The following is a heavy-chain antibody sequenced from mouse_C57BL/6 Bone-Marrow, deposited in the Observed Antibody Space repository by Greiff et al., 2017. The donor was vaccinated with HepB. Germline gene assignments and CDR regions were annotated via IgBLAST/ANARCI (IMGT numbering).Heavy chain of an antibody. D-gene: IGHD2-2*01. CDR2: IGPGSGST. V-gene: IGHV1-77*01. Sequence: VKLMESGAELVKPGASVKISCKASGYTFTDYYINWVKQRPGQGLEWIGKIGPGSGSTYYNEKFKGKATLTADKTYSTAYMQLSSLTSEDSAVYFCASQPLSTMVTTTGFAYWGKGTLVTVSA. CDR3: ASQPLSTMVTTTGFAY. CDR1: GYTFTDYY. J-gene: IGHJ3*01.